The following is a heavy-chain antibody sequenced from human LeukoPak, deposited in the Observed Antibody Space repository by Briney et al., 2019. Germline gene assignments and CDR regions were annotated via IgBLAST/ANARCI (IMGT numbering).Heavy chain of an antibody. CDR2: ISGSGGRT. CDR3: AKRRPSSGTYESAPDY. D-gene: IGHD1-26*01. Sequence: GGSLRLSCAASGFTFSSYAMSWVRQAPGKGLEWVSAISGSGGRTYYADSVKGRFTISRDKSENTLYLQMSSLRAEDTAVYYCAKRRPSSGTYESAPDYWGQGTLVTVSS. J-gene: IGHJ4*02. V-gene: IGHV3-23*01. CDR1: GFTFSSYA.